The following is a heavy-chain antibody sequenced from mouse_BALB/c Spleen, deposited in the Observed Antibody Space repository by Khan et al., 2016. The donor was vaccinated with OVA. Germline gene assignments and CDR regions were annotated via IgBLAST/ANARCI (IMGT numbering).Heavy chain of an antibody. CDR2: ISSGGHSN. D-gene: IGHD1-1*01. V-gene: IGHV5-6*01. J-gene: IGHJ3*01. CDR1: GFTFSTYG. Sequence: EVELVESGGDLVKTGGSLKLSCAASGFTFSTYGMSWVRQTPDKRLEWVATISSGGHSNYYIDSVKGRFTISRDNAKNILYLQRTSLRSEDTAMYYCARLAYYYNSEGFAYWGQGTLVTVSA. CDR3: ARLAYYYNSEGFAY.